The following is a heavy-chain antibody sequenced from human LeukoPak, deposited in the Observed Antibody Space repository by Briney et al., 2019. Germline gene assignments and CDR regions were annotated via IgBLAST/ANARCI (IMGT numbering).Heavy chain of an antibody. J-gene: IGHJ4*02. CDR1: GYTFTSYD. D-gene: IGHD5-12*01. CDR2: MNPNSGST. CDR3: ARGRSTGYPYYFEY. V-gene: IGHV1-8*03. Sequence: ASVKVSCKASGYTFTSYDINWVRQATGQGLEWMGWMNPNSGSTGYAQKFQGRVTITRNTSISTAYMELSGLRSEDTAVYYCARGRSTGYPYYFEYWGQGTLVTASS.